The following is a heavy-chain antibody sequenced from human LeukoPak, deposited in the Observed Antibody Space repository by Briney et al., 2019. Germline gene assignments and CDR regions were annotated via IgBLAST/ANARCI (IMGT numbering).Heavy chain of an antibody. D-gene: IGHD3-10*01. CDR2: IKEDGSEK. J-gene: IGHJ4*02. V-gene: IGHV3-7*01. Sequence: GGSLRLSCAVSGFTFTRYYMSWVRQAPGKGLEWVANIKEDGSEKYYVESMKGRFTISRDNAKNSLYLQMNSLTAEDTAVYYCAKDGVPSRWFGRNYFDYWGQGTLVTVSS. CDR3: AKDGVPSRWFGRNYFDY. CDR1: GFTFTRYY.